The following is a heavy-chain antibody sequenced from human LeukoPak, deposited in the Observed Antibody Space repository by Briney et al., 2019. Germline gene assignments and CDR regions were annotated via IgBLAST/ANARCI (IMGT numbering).Heavy chain of an antibody. J-gene: IGHJ4*02. CDR1: GFTFSSYG. V-gene: IGHV3-30*02. Sequence: GGSLRLSCAASGFTFSSYGMHWVRQAPGKGLEWVAFIRYDGSNKYYADSVKGRFTISRDNSKNTLYLQMNSLRAEDTAVYYCAKTTYGSGSYRRKNAPPDYWGQGTLVTVSS. D-gene: IGHD3-10*01. CDR3: AKTTYGSGSYRRKNAPPDY. CDR2: IRYDGSNK.